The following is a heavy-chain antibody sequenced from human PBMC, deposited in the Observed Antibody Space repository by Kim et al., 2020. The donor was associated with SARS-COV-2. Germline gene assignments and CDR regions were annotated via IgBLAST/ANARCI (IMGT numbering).Heavy chain of an antibody. CDR2: IYPGDSDT. D-gene: IGHD6-13*01. Sequence: GESLKISCKGSGYSFTSYWIGWVRQMPGKGLEWMGIIYPGDSDTRYSPSFQGQVTISADKSISTAYLQWSSLKASDTAMYYCARYSLAAAGKFYFQHWGQGTLVTVSS. J-gene: IGHJ1*01. CDR3: ARYSLAAAGKFYFQH. CDR1: GYSFTSYW. V-gene: IGHV5-51*01.